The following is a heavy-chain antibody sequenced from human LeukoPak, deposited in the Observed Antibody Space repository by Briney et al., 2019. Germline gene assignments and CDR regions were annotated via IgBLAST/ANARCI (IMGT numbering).Heavy chain of an antibody. Sequence: PSETLSLTCTVSGGSISKSSYYWGWIRQPPGKGLKWIGHIHYGGTTHYNPSLKSRVTISVDTSKNQFSLKLSSVIAADTAMYYCARRMSSSWYFDYWGQGTLVTISS. CDR1: GGSISKSSYY. CDR2: IHYGGTT. V-gene: IGHV4-39*01. J-gene: IGHJ4*02. D-gene: IGHD6-13*01. CDR3: ARRMSSSWYFDY.